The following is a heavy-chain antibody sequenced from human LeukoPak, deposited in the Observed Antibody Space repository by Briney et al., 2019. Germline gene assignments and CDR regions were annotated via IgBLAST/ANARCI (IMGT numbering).Heavy chain of an antibody. CDR3: ARDYVWGQWLVPFDY. Sequence: GASVKVSCKASGYTFTGYYMHWVRQAPGQGLEWMGWINPNSGGTNYAQKFQGRVTMTRGTSISTAYMELSRLRSDDTAVYYCARDYVWGQWLVPFDYWGQGTLVTVSS. J-gene: IGHJ4*02. D-gene: IGHD6-19*01. CDR2: INPNSGGT. V-gene: IGHV1-2*02. CDR1: GYTFTGYY.